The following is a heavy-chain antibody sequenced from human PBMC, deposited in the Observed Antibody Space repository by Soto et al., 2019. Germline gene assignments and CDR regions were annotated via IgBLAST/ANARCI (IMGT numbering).Heavy chain of an antibody. V-gene: IGHV4-59*01. D-gene: IGHD6-6*01. CDR1: GGSISSYY. Sequence: SETLSLTCTVSGGSISSYYWSWIRQPPGKGLEWIGYIYYSGSTNYDPSLKSRVTISVDTSKNQFSLKLSSVTAADTAVYYCAALAARLNYFVYWGQGTLVTSPQ. CDR2: IYYSGST. J-gene: IGHJ4*02. CDR3: AALAARLNYFVY.